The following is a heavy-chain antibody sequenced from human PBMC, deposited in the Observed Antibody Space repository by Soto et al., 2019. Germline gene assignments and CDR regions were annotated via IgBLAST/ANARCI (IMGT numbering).Heavy chain of an antibody. CDR1: GYTFTGYY. D-gene: IGHD2-2*01. J-gene: IGHJ6*02. CDR3: ARDSVVVPAAMGDPAYYDGMDV. CDR2: INPNSGGT. V-gene: IGHV1-2*04. Sequence: ASVKVSCKASGYTFTGYYMHWVRQAPGQGLEWMGWINPNSGGTNYAQKFQGWVTMTRDTSISTAYMELSRLRSDDTAVYYCARDSVVVPAAMGDPAYYDGMDVWGQGTTVTVSS.